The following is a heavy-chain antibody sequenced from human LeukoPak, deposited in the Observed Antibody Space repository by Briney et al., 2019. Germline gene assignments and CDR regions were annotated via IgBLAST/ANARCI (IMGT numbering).Heavy chain of an antibody. CDR3: ARSPLWFGENYFDY. CDR1: GFTFDDYA. V-gene: IGHV3-9*01. Sequence: GGSLRLSCAASGFTFDDYAMHWVRQPPGKGLEWVSGIRWNSGTIGYADSVKGRFTISRDNSKNTLYLQMNSLRAEDTAVYYCARSPLWFGENYFDYWGQGTLVTVSS. J-gene: IGHJ4*02. D-gene: IGHD3-10*01. CDR2: IRWNSGTI.